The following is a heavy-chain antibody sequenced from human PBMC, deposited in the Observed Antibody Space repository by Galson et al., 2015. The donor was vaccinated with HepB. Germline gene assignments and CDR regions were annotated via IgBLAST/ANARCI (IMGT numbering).Heavy chain of an antibody. CDR1: GFTFDDYT. CDR2: ISWDGGST. Sequence: SLRLSCAASGFTFDDYTMHWVRQAPGKGLEWVSLISWDGGSTYYADSVKGRFTISRDNSKNSLYLQMNSLRTEDTALYYCAKDTRPQYSSSWYGYFQHWGQGTLVTVSS. V-gene: IGHV3-43*01. CDR3: AKDTRPQYSSSWYGYFQH. D-gene: IGHD6-13*01. J-gene: IGHJ1*01.